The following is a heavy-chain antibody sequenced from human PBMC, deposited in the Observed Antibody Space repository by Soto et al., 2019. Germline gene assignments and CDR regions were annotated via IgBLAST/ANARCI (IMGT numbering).Heavy chain of an antibody. CDR2: IYYSGST. CDR1: GGSISSYY. V-gene: IGHV4-39*01. CDR3: ARRWGYSFDY. D-gene: IGHD7-27*01. J-gene: IGHJ4*02. Sequence: QLQLQESGPGLVKPSETLSLTCTVSGGSISSYYWGWIRRPPGKGLEWIGSIYYSGSTYYNPSLKSRVPISVDTSKNQFSLHLSSVTAADTAVYYCARRWGYSFDYWGQGTLVTVSS.